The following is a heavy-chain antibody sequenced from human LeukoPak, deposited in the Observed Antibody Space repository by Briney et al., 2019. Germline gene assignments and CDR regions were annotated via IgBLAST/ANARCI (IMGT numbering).Heavy chain of an antibody. CDR2: INPDGRTI. J-gene: IGHJ4*02. V-gene: IGHV3-74*03. Sequence: GGSLRLSCEDSGFTFSSYWMHWVRHAPGKGLVWVSRINPDGRTITYADSVKGRFTISRDNAKNTLYLQMNSLRVEDTAVYYCARVAVGRYDFDYRGQGTLVTVSS. CDR1: GFTFSSYW. D-gene: IGHD1-26*01. CDR3: ARVAVGRYDFDY.